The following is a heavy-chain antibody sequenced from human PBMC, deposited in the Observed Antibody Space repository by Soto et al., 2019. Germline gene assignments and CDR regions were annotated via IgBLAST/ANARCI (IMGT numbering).Heavy chain of an antibody. V-gene: IGHV4-34*01. D-gene: IGHD2-15*01. CDR2: INHSGST. J-gene: IGHJ5*02. CDR1: GGSFSGYY. CDR3: ARGNWGDCSGGRCYSHWLDP. Sequence: SETLSLTCAVYGGSFSGYYWSWIRQPPGKGLEWIGEINHSGSTNYNPSLKSRVTISVDTSKNQFSLKLSSVTAADTAVYYCARGNWGDCSGGRCYSHWLDPWGQGTLVTVSS.